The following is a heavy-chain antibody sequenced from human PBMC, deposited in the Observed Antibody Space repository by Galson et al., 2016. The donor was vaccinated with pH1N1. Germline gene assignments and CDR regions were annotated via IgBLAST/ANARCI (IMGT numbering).Heavy chain of an antibody. J-gene: IGHJ3*01. CDR3: ARHSTRGFPTIEVAARRRPFEV. Sequence: SETLSLTCAVYGGSFRGYYWSWIRQSPEKGLEWIGEINHGGSTNYNPSLEGRVALSLDTSKNQFSLRLLAVTAADTAVYFCARHSTRGFPTIEVAARRRPFEVWGQGTLVTVSS. CDR1: GGSFRGYY. D-gene: IGHD6-19*01. CDR2: INHGGST. V-gene: IGHV4-34*01.